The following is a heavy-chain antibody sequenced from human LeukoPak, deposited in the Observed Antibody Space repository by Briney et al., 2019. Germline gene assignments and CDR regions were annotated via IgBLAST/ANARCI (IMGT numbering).Heavy chain of an antibody. CDR2: ISYDGSNK. J-gene: IGHJ3*02. CDR3: ARPRRFGGSGYDTPDAFDI. CDR1: GFTFSSYA. D-gene: IGHD5-12*01. Sequence: PGGSLRLSCAASGFTFSSYAMHWFRQAPGKGLEWVAVISYDGSNKYYADSVKGRFTISRDNSKNTLYLQMNSLRAEDTAVYYCARPRRFGGSGYDTPDAFDIWGQGTMVTVSS. V-gene: IGHV3-30*04.